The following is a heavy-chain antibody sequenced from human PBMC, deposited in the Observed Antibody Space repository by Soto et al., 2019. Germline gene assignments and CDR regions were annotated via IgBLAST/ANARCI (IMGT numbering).Heavy chain of an antibody. Sequence: GGSLRLSCAASGFTFSSYWMSWVRPAPGKGLEWVANIKQDGSEKYYVDSVKARFTISRDNAKNSLYLQMNSLRAEDKAVYYCASDPYQYFDYWGQGTRVTVSS. CDR1: GFTFSSYW. V-gene: IGHV3-7*01. D-gene: IGHD2-2*01. J-gene: IGHJ4*02. CDR2: IKQDGSEK. CDR3: ASDPYQYFDY.